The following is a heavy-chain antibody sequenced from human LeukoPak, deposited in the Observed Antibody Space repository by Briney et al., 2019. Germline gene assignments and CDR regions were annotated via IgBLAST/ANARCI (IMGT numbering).Heavy chain of an antibody. CDR1: GFTFSTYT. CDR3: AIDPNWGTHA. CDR2: IGNNGGGI. D-gene: IGHD7-27*01. V-gene: IGHV3-23*01. J-gene: IGHJ5*02. Sequence: GGSLRLSCAASGFTFSTYTMYWVRHPPGKRLEWVSIIGNNGGGIHYADSVKGRFTISRDNFKNALYLQMNSLRVEDTAVYYCAIDPNWGTHAWGQGVLVTVSS.